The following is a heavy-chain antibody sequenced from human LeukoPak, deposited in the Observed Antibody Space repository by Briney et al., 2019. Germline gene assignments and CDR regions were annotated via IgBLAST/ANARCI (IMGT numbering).Heavy chain of an antibody. V-gene: IGHV4-34*01. Sequence: SETLSLTCAVYGGSFSGYYWSWIRQPPGKGLEWIGEINHSGSTNYNPSLKSRVTISVDRSKNQFSLKLSSVTAADTAVYYCARGGQGGDGYNLEAFDIWGQGTMVTVSS. CDR3: ARGGQGGDGYNLEAFDI. D-gene: IGHD5-24*01. CDR2: INHSGST. CDR1: GGSFSGYY. J-gene: IGHJ3*02.